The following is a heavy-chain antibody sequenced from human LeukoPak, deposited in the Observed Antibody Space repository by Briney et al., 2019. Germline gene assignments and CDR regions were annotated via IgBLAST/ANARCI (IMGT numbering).Heavy chain of an antibody. CDR2: IYPGDSDT. CDR1: GYSFTSYW. V-gene: IGHV5-51*01. J-gene: IGHJ3*02. CDR3: ARCRVPAASDAFDI. D-gene: IGHD2-2*01. Sequence: GESLQISCKGSGYSFTSYWISWVRQMPGKGLEWMGIIYPGDSDTRYSPSFQGQVTISADKSISTAYLQWSSLKASDTAMYYCARCRVPAASDAFDIWGQGTMVTVSS.